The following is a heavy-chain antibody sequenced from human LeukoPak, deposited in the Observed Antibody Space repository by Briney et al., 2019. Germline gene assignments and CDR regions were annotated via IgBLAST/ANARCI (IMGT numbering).Heavy chain of an antibody. CDR1: GYSFTSYW. D-gene: IGHD3-10*01. Sequence: HGESLKISCKGSGYSFTSYWIGWVRQMPGKGLEWMGIIYPGDSDTRYSPSFQGQVTISVDKSISTVYLQWSSLKASDTAMYYCARQSRDGSKTRGYYFDYWGQGTLVTVSS. CDR2: IYPGDSDT. J-gene: IGHJ4*02. V-gene: IGHV5-51*01. CDR3: ARQSRDGSKTRGYYFDY.